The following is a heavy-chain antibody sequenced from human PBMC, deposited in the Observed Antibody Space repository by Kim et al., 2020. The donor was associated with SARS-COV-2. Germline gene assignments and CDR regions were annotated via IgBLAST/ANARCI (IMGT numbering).Heavy chain of an antibody. CDR3: TTDRYDYAFDP. Sequence: TDYAAPVKGRFTISRDDSKNTLYLQMNSLKTEDTAVYYCTTDRYDYAFDPWGQGTLVTVSS. J-gene: IGHJ5*02. V-gene: IGHV3-15*01. D-gene: IGHD3-16*01. CDR2: T.